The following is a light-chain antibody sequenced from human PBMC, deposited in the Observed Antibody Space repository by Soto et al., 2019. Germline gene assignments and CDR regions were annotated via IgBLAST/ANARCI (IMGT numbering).Light chain of an antibody. CDR2: EVS. CDR1: SSDVGAYDY. V-gene: IGLV2-14*01. J-gene: IGLJ2*01. CDR3: TSYTRSYTLHVV. Sequence: QSALTQPASVSGSPGQSITFSCTGTSSDVGAYDYVSWYQQHPGKAPKLIIFEVSNRPSGVSDRFSGSKSGNTASLTISGLQPEDEAHYYCTSYTRSYTLHVVFGGGTKLTVL.